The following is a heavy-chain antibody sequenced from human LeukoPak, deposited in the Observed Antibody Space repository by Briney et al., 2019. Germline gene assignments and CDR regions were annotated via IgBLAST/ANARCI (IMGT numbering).Heavy chain of an antibody. D-gene: IGHD1-26*01. Sequence: GGSLRLSCAASGFTFSSYAMSWVRQAPGKGLEWVANIKQDGSEKYYVDSVKGRFTISRDNAKNSLYLQMNSLRAEDTAVYYCARDRPWYSGSYCLDYWGQGTLVTVSS. CDR3: ARDRPWYSGSYCLDY. V-gene: IGHV3-7*01. CDR2: IKQDGSEK. J-gene: IGHJ4*02. CDR1: GFTFSSYA.